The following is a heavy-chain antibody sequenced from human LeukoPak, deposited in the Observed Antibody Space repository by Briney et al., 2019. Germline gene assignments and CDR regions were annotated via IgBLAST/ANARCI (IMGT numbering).Heavy chain of an antibody. Sequence: GSLRLSCAASGFTFSSYSMNWVRQAPGKGLEWVSYISSSGSTIYYADSVKGRFTISRDNAKNSLYLQMNSLRAEDTAVYYCASDESTGFGELFPPWGQGTLVTVSS. J-gene: IGHJ5*02. CDR1: GFTFSSYS. D-gene: IGHD3-10*01. CDR3: ASDESTGFGELFPP. CDR2: ISSSGSTI. V-gene: IGHV3-48*04.